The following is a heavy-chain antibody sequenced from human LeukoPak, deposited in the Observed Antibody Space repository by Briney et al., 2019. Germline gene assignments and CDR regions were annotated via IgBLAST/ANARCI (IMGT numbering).Heavy chain of an antibody. D-gene: IGHD4-17*01. CDR3: ARVGLRSPVDY. CDR2: IYYSGST. V-gene: IGHV4-39*01. Sequence: SETLSLTCTVSGGSISSSSYYWGWVRQPPGKGLGWIGSIYYSGSTYYNPSLKSRVTISVDTSKNQFSLKLSSVTAADTAVYYCARVGLRSPVDYWGQGTLVTVSS. CDR1: GGSISSSSYY. J-gene: IGHJ4*02.